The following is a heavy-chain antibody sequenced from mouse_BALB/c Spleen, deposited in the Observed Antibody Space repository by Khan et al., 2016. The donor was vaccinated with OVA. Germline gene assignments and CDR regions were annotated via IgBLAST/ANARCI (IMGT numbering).Heavy chain of an antibody. Sequence: QVQLQQSGAELARPGASVKMSCKASGYTFTSNTIHWVKQRPGQGLEWIGYINPRSSYTTYNQKFTDKATLTADKSSNTAYIQLISLTSEDSAGYYCARRTTGYALDYWGQGTSVTVSS. CDR2: INPRSSYT. J-gene: IGHJ4*01. V-gene: IGHV1-4*01. CDR1: GYTFTSNT. CDR3: ARRTTGYALDY. D-gene: IGHD2-14*01.